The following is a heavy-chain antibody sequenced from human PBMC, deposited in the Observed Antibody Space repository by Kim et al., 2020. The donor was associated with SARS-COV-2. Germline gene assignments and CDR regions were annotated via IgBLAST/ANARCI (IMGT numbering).Heavy chain of an antibody. V-gene: IGHV3-7*01. CDR2: IKQDGIDK. D-gene: IGHD4-17*01. CDR3: ARDRTVTWFAP. Sequence: GGSLRLSCAASGFTFSNYWMGWVRQAPGKGLEWVANIKQDGIDKYYVDSVKGRFTISRDNAKNSLYLQMNSLRAEDTAVYYCARDRTVTWFAPWGQGTLV. J-gene: IGHJ5*02. CDR1: GFTFSNYW.